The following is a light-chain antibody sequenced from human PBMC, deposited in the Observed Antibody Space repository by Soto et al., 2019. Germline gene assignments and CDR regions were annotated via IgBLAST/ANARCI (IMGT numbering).Light chain of an antibody. V-gene: IGLV4-69*01. J-gene: IGLJ1*01. Sequence: QLVLTQSPSASASLGASVKRTCTLSSGHSSYAIAWHQQQPEKGPRYLRKLNSDGSHSKGDGIPDRFSGSSSGAERYLTISSLQSEDEADYYCQTWGTGIHYVFGTGTKLTVL. CDR3: QTWGTGIHYV. CDR1: SGHSSYA. CDR2: LNSDGSH.